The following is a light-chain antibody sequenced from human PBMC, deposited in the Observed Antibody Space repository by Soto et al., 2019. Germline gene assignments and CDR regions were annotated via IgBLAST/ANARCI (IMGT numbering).Light chain of an antibody. CDR3: QQYDIRPPWT. CDR2: DAS. CDR1: QSVGRK. V-gene: IGKV3-15*01. J-gene: IGKJ1*01. Sequence: EIEMTQSPATLSVSPGERATLSCRSSQSVGRKLAWSQQKSGQAPRLLIYDASNRAMGVPARVSGSGSGTEFTLTISSLQSEDVAVYHCQQYDIRPPWTFGQGTKVEI.